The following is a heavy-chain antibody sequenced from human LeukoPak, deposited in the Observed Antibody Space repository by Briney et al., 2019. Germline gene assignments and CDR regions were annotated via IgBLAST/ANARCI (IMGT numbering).Heavy chain of an antibody. CDR2: INPNSGGT. Sequence: ASVKVSCKASGYTFTCYYMHWVRQAPGQGLEWMGWINPNSGGTNYAQKFQGRVTMTRNTSISTAYMELSSLRSEDTSVYYCARVGSGYYGSGSYSAGVVRYYYSMDVWGKGTTVTISS. D-gene: IGHD3-10*01. V-gene: IGHV1-2*02. J-gene: IGHJ6*03. CDR3: ARVGSGYYGSGSYSAGVVRYYYSMDV. CDR1: GYTFTCYY.